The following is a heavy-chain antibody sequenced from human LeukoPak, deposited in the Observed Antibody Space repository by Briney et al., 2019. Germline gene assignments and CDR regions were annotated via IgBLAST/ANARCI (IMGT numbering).Heavy chain of an antibody. CDR1: GFTFRNYA. D-gene: IGHD4-17*01. V-gene: IGHV3-23*01. CDR3: ARDPYGDYGSPHGFGY. J-gene: IGHJ4*02. Sequence: GGSLRLSCAASGFTFRNYAMSWVRQAPGKGLEWVSGISSSGETTYYADSVKGRFTISRDNSQNTLFLQINSLRVEDTALYYCARDPYGDYGSPHGFGYWGQGTLVIVSS. CDR2: ISSSGETT.